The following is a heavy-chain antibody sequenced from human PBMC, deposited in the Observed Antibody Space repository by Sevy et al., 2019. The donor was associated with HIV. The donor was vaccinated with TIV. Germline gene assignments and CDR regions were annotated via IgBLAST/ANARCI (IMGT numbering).Heavy chain of an antibody. J-gene: IGHJ6*02. D-gene: IGHD3-10*01. V-gene: IGHV1-69*13. CDR3: ARPSYGSGRGYQNYFYYYGMDD. Sequence: ASVKVSCKASGGTFSSFALSWVRQAPGQGLEWMGGIIPIFGTTKYAQKFQGRDTIIADESTSTAYMELSSLGSEDTAVYYCARPSYGSGRGYQNYFYYYGMDDWGPGTTVTVSS. CDR1: GGTFSSFA. CDR2: IIPIFGTT.